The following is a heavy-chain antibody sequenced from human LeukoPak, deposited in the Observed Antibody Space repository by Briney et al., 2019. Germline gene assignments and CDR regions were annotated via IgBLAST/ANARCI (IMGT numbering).Heavy chain of an antibody. V-gene: IGHV1-2*06. D-gene: IGHD2-15*01. CDR1: GYTFTGYY. CDR3: ARGGNIAVVVAADGFDY. CDR2: INPNSGGT. Sequence: GASVKVSCKASGYTFTGYYMHWVRQAPGQGLEWMGRINPNSGGTNYAQKFQGRVTMTRNTSISTAYMELSSLRSEDTAVYFCARGGNIAVVVAADGFDYWGQGTLVTVSS. J-gene: IGHJ4*02.